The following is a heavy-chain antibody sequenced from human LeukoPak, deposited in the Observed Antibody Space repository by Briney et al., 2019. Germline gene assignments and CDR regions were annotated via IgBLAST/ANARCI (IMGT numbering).Heavy chain of an antibody. CDR1: GYTSSSYA. CDR3: ARSNNDGDYLGVGFDY. D-gene: IGHD4-17*01. V-gene: IGHV7-4-1*02. CDR2: INTNTGNP. J-gene: IGHJ4*02. Sequence: GASVTVSCTASGYTSSSYAMNWVRQAPGQGLEWMGWINTNTGNPTYAQGFTGRFVFSLDTSVSTAYLQISSLQAEDTAVYYCARSNNDGDYLGVGFDYWGQGTLVTVSS.